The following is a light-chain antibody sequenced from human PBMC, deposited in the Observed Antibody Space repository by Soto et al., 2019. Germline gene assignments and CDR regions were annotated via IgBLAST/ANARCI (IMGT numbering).Light chain of an antibody. CDR2: DVT. CDR3: SSYTGNTYV. V-gene: IGLV2-14*01. J-gene: IGLJ1*01. CDR1: NSDVGAYFY. Sequence: SALTQPASVSGSPGQSLTISCTGTNSDVGAYFYVSWYQQHPGKAPKLLIYDVTSRPSGVSHRFSGAKSGNTASLTISGLQAEDEADYYCSSYTGNTYVFGSGTKVTVL.